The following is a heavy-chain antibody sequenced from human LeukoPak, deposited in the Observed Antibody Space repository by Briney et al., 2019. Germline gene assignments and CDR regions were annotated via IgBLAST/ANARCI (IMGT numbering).Heavy chain of an antibody. CDR2: IFYSGST. CDR1: GGSISSGDYY. J-gene: IGHJ5*02. Sequence: SETLSLTCTVSGGSISSGDYYWSWIRQPPGKGLEWIGYIFYSGSTYYNPSLKSRVTISVDTSKNQFSLKLSSVTAADTAVYYCARSDVVVQGFDPWGQGTLVTVSS. V-gene: IGHV4-30-4*08. CDR3: ARSDVVVQGFDP. D-gene: IGHD2-21*01.